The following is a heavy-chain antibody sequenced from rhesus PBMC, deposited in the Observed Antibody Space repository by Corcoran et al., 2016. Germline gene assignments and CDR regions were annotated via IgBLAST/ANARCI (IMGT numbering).Heavy chain of an antibody. V-gene: IGHV4-106*01. D-gene: IGHD6-25*01. CDR3: ARVPVIAADADY. Sequence: QVQLQESGPGLVKPSETLSLTCAVSGGSISDDYYWSWIRQPPGKGLEWIGYLYGSGGATNYNPSLKKRVTISIDTSKNQFSLKRSSVTAADTAVYYCARVPVIAADADYWGQGVLVTVSS. CDR2: LYGSGGAT. J-gene: IGHJ4*01. CDR1: GGSISDDYY.